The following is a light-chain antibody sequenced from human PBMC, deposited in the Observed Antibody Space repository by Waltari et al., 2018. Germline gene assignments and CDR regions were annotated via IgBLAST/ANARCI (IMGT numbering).Light chain of an antibody. J-gene: IGKJ4*01. V-gene: IGKV3D-15*01. CDR2: GAS. Sequence: EIVMTQSPATLSVSPGERATLSCRASQNIYFNVAWYQQRPGQAPRVLVYGASTRDTGIPARFSGSGSGTEFTLTISNLQSEDFAFYFCQQYNAWPLTFGGGTKVEVK. CDR3: QQYNAWPLT. CDR1: QNIYFN.